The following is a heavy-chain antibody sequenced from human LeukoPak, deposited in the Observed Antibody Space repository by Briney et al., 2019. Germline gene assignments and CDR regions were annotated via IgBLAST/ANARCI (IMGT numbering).Heavy chain of an antibody. CDR2: ININGGRT. J-gene: IGHJ4*02. V-gene: IGHV3-64D*09. D-gene: IGHD2-8*01. Sequence: GGSLRLSCSVSGFTFSSYTMHWVRQAPGKGLEYVSSININGGRTYYADSVKGRFTISRDNSKNMLYLQMSSLRTEDTAVYYCVKDKWIDHWGQRTLVTVSS. CDR1: GFTFSSYT. CDR3: VKDKWIDH.